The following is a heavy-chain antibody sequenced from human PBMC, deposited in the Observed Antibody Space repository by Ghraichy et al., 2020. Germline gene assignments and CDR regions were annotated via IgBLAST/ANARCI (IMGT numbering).Heavy chain of an antibody. CDR3: AKDAGVTVPGDV. J-gene: IGHJ4*02. CDR2: ISANNGRA. D-gene: IGHD6-19*01. Sequence: ASVKVSCKASGYMFTNYGITWVRQAPGQGLEWLGWISANNGRAKYGQKFQDRVTLTTDTSATSVYMELGNLRSDDTAVYYCAKDAGVTVPGDVWGQGTQVTVSS. V-gene: IGHV1-18*04. CDR1: GYMFTNYG.